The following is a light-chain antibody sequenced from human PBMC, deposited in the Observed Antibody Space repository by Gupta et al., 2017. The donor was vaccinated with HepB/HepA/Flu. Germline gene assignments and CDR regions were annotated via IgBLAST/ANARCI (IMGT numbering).Light chain of an antibody. CDR2: WAS. J-gene: IGKJ5*01. V-gene: IGKV4-1*01. CDR1: QNLLYANNKDY. Sequence: DILMTQTPDSLAVSLGERATITCKSSQNLLYANNKDYLACYQKKPGQPPKLLISWASTRESGVPDRFSGSGPRTDFTLTISGLHADDVAVFYCQQYYDIPIPFGQWTRLKIK. CDR3: QQYYDIPIP.